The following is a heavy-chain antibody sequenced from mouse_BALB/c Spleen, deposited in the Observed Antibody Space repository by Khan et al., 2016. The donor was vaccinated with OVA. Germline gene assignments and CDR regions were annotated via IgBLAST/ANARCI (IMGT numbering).Heavy chain of an antibody. CDR3: ARGNYYYGRWYFDV. J-gene: IGHJ1*01. D-gene: IGHD1-1*01. CDR1: GYTFTDYS. V-gene: IGHV9-2-1*01. CDR2: INTETGEP. Sequence: QIQLVQSGPELKKPGETVKISYKASGYTFTDYSMHWVKQAPGKGLKWMGWINTETGEPTYADDFKGRFAFSLETSASTDYLQINNLKNEDTATYFCARGNYYYGRWYFDVWGAGTTVTVSS.